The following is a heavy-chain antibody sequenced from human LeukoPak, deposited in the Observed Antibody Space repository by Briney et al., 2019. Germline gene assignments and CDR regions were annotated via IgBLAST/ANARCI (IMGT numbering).Heavy chain of an antibody. CDR2: IYSGGST. J-gene: IGHJ4*02. D-gene: IGHD3-10*01. V-gene: IGHV3-53*01. Sequence: GGSLRLSCAASGVTVSSNYMSWVRQAPGKGLEWVSVIYSGGSTYYADSVKGRFTISRDNSKNALYVQMNSLRAEDTAIYYCAKSRSGSSNWALRIFDNWGQGTMVSVSS. CDR1: GVTVSSNY. CDR3: AKSRSGSSNWALRIFDN.